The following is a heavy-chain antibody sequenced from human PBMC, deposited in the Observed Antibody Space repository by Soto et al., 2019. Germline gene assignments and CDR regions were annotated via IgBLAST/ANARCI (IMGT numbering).Heavy chain of an antibody. D-gene: IGHD2-2*01. V-gene: IGHV3-23*01. CDR2: ISSGLST. J-gene: IGHJ6*02. CDR1: GFTFRSYA. CDR3: AKELSRDIVVLPAALYGMDV. Sequence: GGSLRLSCTASGFTFRSYAMSWVRQAPGKGLEWVSGISSGLSTYHADSVKGRFTISRDNANNIVHLQMNSLRAEDSAVYYCAKELSRDIVVLPAALYGMDVWGQGVTVTVSS.